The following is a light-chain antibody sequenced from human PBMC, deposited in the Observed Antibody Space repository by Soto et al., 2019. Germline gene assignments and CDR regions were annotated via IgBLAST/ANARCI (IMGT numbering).Light chain of an antibody. J-gene: IGKJ2*01. V-gene: IGKV3-15*01. CDR1: QSVSSN. CDR2: GAS. CDR3: QQYNNWPPYT. Sequence: EIVMTQSPATLSVSPGERATLSCRASQSVSSNLAWYQQKPGQAPMLLIYGASTRATGIPARFSGSGSGTEFTLTISSLQSADFAVYYCQQYNNWPPYTFGQGTKLEIK.